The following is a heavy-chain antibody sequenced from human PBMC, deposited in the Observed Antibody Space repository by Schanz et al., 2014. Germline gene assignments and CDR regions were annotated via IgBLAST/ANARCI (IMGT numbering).Heavy chain of an antibody. J-gene: IGHJ4*02. D-gene: IGHD6-13*01. V-gene: IGHV1-46*01. CDR3: ASSGAGYSSSWDFDY. CDR2: INPSEGGT. CDR1: GYTFSFTSYN. Sequence: QVLQVQSGSELKKPGTSVKVSCQASGYTFSFTSYNVHWVRQAPGQGLEWVGIINPSEGGTGFPQKFKDRLTMTRDTSTSTFYMELSSLRSEDTAVYYCASSGAGYSSSWDFDYWGQGTLVAVSS.